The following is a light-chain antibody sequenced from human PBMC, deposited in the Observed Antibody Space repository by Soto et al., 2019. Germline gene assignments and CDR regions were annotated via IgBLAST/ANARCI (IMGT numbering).Light chain of an antibody. CDR3: QSLGTGIQV. V-gene: IGLV4-69*01. CDR2: INYDGTH. CDR1: SGYSTYA. Sequence: QPVLTQSPSASASLGASVKLTCTLSSGYSTYAIAWLQQQSEKGPRFLMKINYDGTHSKGDGFFDRFSGSSSGAERHLTISSLQSEDEADYYCQSLGTGIQVFGGGTKLTVL. J-gene: IGLJ3*02.